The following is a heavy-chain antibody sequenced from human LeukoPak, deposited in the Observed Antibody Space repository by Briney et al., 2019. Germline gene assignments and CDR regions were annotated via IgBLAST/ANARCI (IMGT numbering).Heavy chain of an antibody. CDR2: IYYSGST. Sequence: RSSETLSLTCTVSGGPISSYYWSWIRQPPGKGLEWIGYIYYSGSTNYNPSLKSRVTISVDTSKNQFSLKLSSVTAEDTAVYYCARGVLGDQLGDTAMVTYFDYWGQGTLVTVSS. CDR1: GGPISSYY. V-gene: IGHV4-59*01. CDR3: ARGVLGDQLGDTAMVTYFDY. J-gene: IGHJ4*02. D-gene: IGHD5-18*01.